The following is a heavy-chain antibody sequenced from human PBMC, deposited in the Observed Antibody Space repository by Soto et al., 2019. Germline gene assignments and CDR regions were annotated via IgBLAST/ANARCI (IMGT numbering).Heavy chain of an antibody. V-gene: IGHV4-59*08. CDR3: SRGSGWLTDY. CDR2: IHSSGTT. J-gene: IGHJ4*02. D-gene: IGHD6-19*01. CDR1: DVSTSNFF. Sequence: PSETLSLTCTVSDVSTSNFFWKWFRQPPGKGLEWIGNIHSSGTTNYNPSLESRVTISLDTSMSQCSLRMNSVTAADTAVYFCSRGSGWLTDYWGQGTQVTVS.